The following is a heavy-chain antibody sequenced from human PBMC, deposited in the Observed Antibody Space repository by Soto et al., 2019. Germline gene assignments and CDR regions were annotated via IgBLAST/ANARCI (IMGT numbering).Heavy chain of an antibody. CDR1: EFTFSSYS. V-gene: IGHV3-23*01. CDR2: VNGGGDIT. CDR3: ARGHFGVTMDV. Sequence: EVQLLESGGGLVQPGGSLRLSCAASEFTFSSYSMIWVRQAPGKGLEWVSRVNGGGDITYYADSVKGRFTISRDNSKNTLYLQMNSLRAEDTAVFYCARGHFGVTMDVWGQGTTVTVSS. J-gene: IGHJ6*02. D-gene: IGHD3-3*01.